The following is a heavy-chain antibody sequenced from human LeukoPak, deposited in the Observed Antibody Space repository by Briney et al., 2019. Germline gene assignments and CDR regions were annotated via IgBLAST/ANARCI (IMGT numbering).Heavy chain of an antibody. V-gene: IGHV3-53*01. D-gene: IGHD3-10*01. CDR1: GFTFSSYE. CDR3: ARLTPYYDAFDI. Sequence: GGSLRLSCAASGFTFSSYEMNWVRQAPGKGLEWVSVIYSGGSTYYADSVKGRFTISRDNSKNTLCLQMNSLRAEDTAVYYCARLTPYYDAFDIWGQGTMVTVSS. J-gene: IGHJ3*02. CDR2: IYSGGST.